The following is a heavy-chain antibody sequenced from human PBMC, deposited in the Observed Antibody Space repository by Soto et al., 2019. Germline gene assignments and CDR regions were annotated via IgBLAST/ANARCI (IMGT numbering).Heavy chain of an antibody. V-gene: IGHV4-39*01. D-gene: IGHD2-21*02. Sequence: QLQLQESGPGLVKPSETLSLTCTVSGGSISSSSYYWGWIRQPPGKGLEWIGSIYYSGSTYYNPSLKSRVTLSVDTSKNQFSLQLSSVTAADTAVYYCARRNYGGNSNWYFDLWGRGTLVTVSS. CDR3: ARRNYGGNSNWYFDL. CDR1: GGSISSSSYY. J-gene: IGHJ2*01. CDR2: IYYSGST.